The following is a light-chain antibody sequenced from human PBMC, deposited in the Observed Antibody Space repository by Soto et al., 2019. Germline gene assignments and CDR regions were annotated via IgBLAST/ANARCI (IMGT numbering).Light chain of an antibody. CDR2: GAS. CDR1: RSVASN. Sequence: EVVMTQSPATLSVSTGERATLSCRASRSVASNLAWYQHKPGQGPRLLLYGASTRASGIPARFSGSGSGTEFTLPISSLQPEDFAVYYCQQYQQWPFYTFGQGTKWIS. V-gene: IGKV3-15*01. J-gene: IGKJ2*01. CDR3: QQYQQWPFYT.